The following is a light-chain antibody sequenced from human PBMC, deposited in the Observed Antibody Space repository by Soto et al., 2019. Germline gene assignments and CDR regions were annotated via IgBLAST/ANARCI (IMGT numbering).Light chain of an antibody. J-gene: IGKJ1*01. Sequence: EIVMTQSPATLSVSPGERATLSCRASQSVSSNLDWYQQKPGQAPRLLIYGASTRATGIPARFSGSGSGTEFTLTISSRQSEDFAVYYCQQYNNWPQTFGQGTKVEIK. CDR1: QSVSSN. CDR3: QQYNNWPQT. CDR2: GAS. V-gene: IGKV3-15*01.